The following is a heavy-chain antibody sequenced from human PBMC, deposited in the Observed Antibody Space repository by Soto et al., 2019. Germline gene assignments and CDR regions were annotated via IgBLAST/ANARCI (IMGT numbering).Heavy chain of an antibody. D-gene: IGHD2-2*01. Sequence: GWSLRLSGAASGFLFSNAGISWVRHCPCKGLEWVARIKSQSAGGATEYAAVVKGRFTISRDDSNNAVYLQMDSLTSDDTGVYHCPTDSIKLCPYDYSGQGTPANVSS. J-gene: IGHJ4*02. CDR1: GFLFSNAG. V-gene: IGHV3-15*01. CDR2: IKSQSAGGAT. CDR3: PTDSIKLCPYDY.